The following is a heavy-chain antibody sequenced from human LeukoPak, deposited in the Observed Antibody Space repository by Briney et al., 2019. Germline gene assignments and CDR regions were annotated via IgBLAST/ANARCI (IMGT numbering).Heavy chain of an antibody. Sequence: PSETLSLTCTVSGGSISTTNYYWGWIRQPPGKGLEWIGSIYYSGSTYYNPSLKSRVTKSVQTPKNQFSLNLRSVTAADTAVYYCARHDGGYDWGPFHSWGQGALVTVSS. J-gene: IGHJ4*02. V-gene: IGHV4-39*01. CDR3: ARHDGGYDWGPFHS. D-gene: IGHD5-12*01. CDR1: GGSISTTNYY. CDR2: IYYSGST.